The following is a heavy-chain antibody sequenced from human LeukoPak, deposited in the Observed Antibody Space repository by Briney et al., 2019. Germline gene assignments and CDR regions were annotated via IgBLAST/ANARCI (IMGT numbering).Heavy chain of an antibody. CDR2: IYSSGSA. J-gene: IGHJ4*02. D-gene: IGHD6-13*01. CDR3: ALGRIAAAGTVDY. CDR1: GGSISTYY. V-gene: IGHV4-4*07. Sequence: PSETLSLTCTVSGGSISTYYWKWIRQPAGQGLEWIGHIYSSGSANYNPSLKSRVTMSVDTSKNQFSLRLTSVTAADTAVCYCALGRIAAAGTVDYWGQGTLVTVSS.